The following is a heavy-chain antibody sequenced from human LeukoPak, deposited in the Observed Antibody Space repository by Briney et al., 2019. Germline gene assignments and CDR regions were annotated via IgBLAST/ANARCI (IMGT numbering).Heavy chain of an antibody. V-gene: IGHV4-39*02. CDR2: IYYSGST. D-gene: IGHD1-26*01. J-gene: IGHJ4*02. CDR3: ARASGNYYEDFGY. CDR1: GFTFSSYSMN. Sequence: PGGSLRLSCAASGFTFSSYSMNWVRPAPGKGLQWIGSIYYSGSTYYSPSLKSRVTISVDTSKNHFSLKLSSVTAADTAVYYCARASGNYYEDFGYWGQGTLVTVSS.